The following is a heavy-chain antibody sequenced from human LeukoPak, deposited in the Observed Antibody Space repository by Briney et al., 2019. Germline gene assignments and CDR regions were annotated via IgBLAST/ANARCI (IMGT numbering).Heavy chain of an antibody. CDR2: ISSSGSTI. D-gene: IGHD3-22*01. CDR3: AGTYSSAHEYYFDY. J-gene: IGHJ4*02. V-gene: IGHV3-48*03. Sequence: GGSLRLSCAASGFTFSSYEMNWVRQAPGKGLEWVSYISSSGSTIYYADSVKGRFTISRDNAKNSLYLQMNSLRAEDTAVYYCAGTYSSAHEYYFDYWGQGTLVTVSS. CDR1: GFTFSSYE.